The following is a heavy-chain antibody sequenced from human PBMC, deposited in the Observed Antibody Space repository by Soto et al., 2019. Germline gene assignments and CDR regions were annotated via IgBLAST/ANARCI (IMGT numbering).Heavy chain of an antibody. CDR3: ARDVTAVAGN. CDR1: GFNFGASW. V-gene: IGHV3-7*01. Sequence: GGSLRLSCAASGFNFGASWMAWVRQAPGKGLEWVADIKQDGSEKNYVDSVKGRVTISRDDAKNSLYLQMNSLRAEDTAVYYCARDVTAVAGNWGQGTLVTVSS. CDR2: IKQDGSEK. J-gene: IGHJ4*02. D-gene: IGHD6-19*01.